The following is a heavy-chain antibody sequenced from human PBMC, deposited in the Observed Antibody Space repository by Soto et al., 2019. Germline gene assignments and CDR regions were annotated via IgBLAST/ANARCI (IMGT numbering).Heavy chain of an antibody. CDR3: ARDDSGSAGMDV. D-gene: IGHD3-10*01. V-gene: IGHV4-4*07. CDR2: IYPSGTT. Sequence: QVQLRESGPGLVNPSETLSLTCSVSGDSFSNYYWSWIRQPAGKGLEWIGRIYPSGTTNYNPSLKSRLTMSRDTSKNQFSLSLRSVTAADTAVYFCARDDSGSAGMDVWGQGTTVTVSS. CDR1: GDSFSNYY. J-gene: IGHJ6*02.